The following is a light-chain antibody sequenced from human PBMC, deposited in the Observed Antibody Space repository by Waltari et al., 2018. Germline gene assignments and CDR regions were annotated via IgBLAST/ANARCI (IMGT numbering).Light chain of an antibody. CDR2: GNN. J-gene: IGLJ3*02. CDR3: AAWDDSLIGPV. CDR1: SSNIGSNT. V-gene: IGLV1-44*01. Sequence: QSVLTQSPSTSGTPGQKVTISCSGSSSNIGSNTVHWYQQLPGTAPKLPIYGNNQRPSGVPDRFSCSKSGTSASLAISGLQSEDEADYYCAAWDDSLIGPVFGGGTKLTVL.